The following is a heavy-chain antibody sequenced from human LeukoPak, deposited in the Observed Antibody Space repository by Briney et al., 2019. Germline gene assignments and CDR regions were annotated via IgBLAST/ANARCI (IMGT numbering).Heavy chain of an antibody. J-gene: IGHJ4*02. CDR3: ARVRGYSYGFFDY. Sequence: ASVKVSCKASGGTFSSYAISWVRQAPGQRLEWMGWINAGNGNTKYSQKFQGRVTITRDTSASTAYMELSSLRSEDTAVYYCARVRGYSYGFFDYWGQGTLVTVSS. CDR1: GGTFSSYA. CDR2: INAGNGNT. V-gene: IGHV1-3*01. D-gene: IGHD5-18*01.